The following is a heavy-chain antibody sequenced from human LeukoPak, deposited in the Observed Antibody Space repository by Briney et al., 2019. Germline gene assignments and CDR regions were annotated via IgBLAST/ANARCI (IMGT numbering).Heavy chain of an antibody. J-gene: IGHJ3*02. V-gene: IGHV4-30-2*01. CDR1: GSSINSRDYY. Sequence: SETLSLTCVVSGSSINSRDYYWSWIRQPAGKGLEWIGHIYESGNTYFNPSLKSRVTISLDRSRNQFSLKLTSMTAADTAMYYCARRSLNAFDIWGQGTVVTVSS. CDR2: IYESGNT. CDR3: ARRSLNAFDI. D-gene: IGHD2-15*01.